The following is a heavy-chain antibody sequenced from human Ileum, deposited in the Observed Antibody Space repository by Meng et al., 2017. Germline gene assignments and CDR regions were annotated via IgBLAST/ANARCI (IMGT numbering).Heavy chain of an antibody. CDR1: GFTFSHYW. J-gene: IGHJ4*02. V-gene: IGHV3-7*01. D-gene: IGHD1-1*01. CDR3: GRHKLARRSFDY. CDR2: INEDGSEK. Sequence: GESLKISCAASGFTFSHYWMTWVRQTPGKGLEWVASINEDGSEKFYVDSVKGRFTMSRDNAKTSLYLQMNSLRADDTALYYCGRHKLARRSFDYWGQGTLVTVSS.